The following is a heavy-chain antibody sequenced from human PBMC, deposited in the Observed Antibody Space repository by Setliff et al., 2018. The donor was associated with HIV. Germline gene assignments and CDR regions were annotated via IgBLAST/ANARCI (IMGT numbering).Heavy chain of an antibody. V-gene: IGHV1-2*02. Sequence: GASVKVSCKASGYTFTDYFMHWVRQATGQGLEWMGWISPNNGDTTMPQRFRGRITTTRDTSINTAYMELTGLRSDDTDVYFCARQLSYYFDYWGQGTLVTVSS. J-gene: IGHJ4*02. D-gene: IGHD1-1*01. CDR1: GYTFTDYF. CDR3: ARQLSYYFDY. CDR2: ISPNNGDT.